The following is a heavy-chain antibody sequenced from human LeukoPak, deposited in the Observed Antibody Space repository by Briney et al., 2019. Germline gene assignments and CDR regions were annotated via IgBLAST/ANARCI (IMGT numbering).Heavy chain of an antibody. CDR2: ISYDGSNK. Sequence: GGSLRLSCAASGFTFSSYAMHWVRQAPGKGLEWVAVISYDGSNKYYADSVKGRFTISRDNSKNTLYLQMNSLRAEDTAVYYCAGRDYYDSSGHGYFDYWGQGTLVTVSS. CDR1: GFTFSSYA. V-gene: IGHV3-30-3*01. D-gene: IGHD3-22*01. CDR3: AGRDYYDSSGHGYFDY. J-gene: IGHJ4*02.